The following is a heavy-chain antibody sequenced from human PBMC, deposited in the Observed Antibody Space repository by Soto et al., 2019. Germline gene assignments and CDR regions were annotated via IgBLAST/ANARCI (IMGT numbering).Heavy chain of an antibody. CDR1: GGSFSGYY. Sequence: PSETLSLTCAVYGGSFSGYYWSWIRQPPGKGLEGIGEINHSGSTNYNPSLKSRVTISVDTSKNQFSLKLSSVTAADTAVYYCARVRYGYYYYYGMDVWGQGTTVTVSS. CDR3: ARVRYGYYYYYGMDV. V-gene: IGHV4-34*01. D-gene: IGHD3-9*01. J-gene: IGHJ6*02. CDR2: INHSGST.